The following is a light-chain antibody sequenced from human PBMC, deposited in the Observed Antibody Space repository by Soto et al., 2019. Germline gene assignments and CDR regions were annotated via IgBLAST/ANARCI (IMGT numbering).Light chain of an antibody. CDR1: QRINSY. CDR3: QQSYSGPPT. CDR2: AAS. J-gene: IGKJ3*01. Sequence: DIQMTQSPSSLSASIGDRVTITCRASQRINSYLNWYQQKPGTAPKLLIYAASNLQSGVPSRFSDSGSGTDFTLTISSLQPEDFATYYCQQSYSGPPTFGPGTNVDIK. V-gene: IGKV1-39*01.